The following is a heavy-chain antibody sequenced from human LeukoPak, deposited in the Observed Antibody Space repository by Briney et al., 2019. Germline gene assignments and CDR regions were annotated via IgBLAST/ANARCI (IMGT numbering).Heavy chain of an antibody. CDR2: IIPMFGTT. D-gene: IGHD4-23*01. V-gene: IGHV1-69*13. Sequence: GASVKVSCKASGDTFSIYAISWVRQAPGQGLEWMGGIIPMFGTTNYAQKFQGRVTITADESTSTAYMELSSLRSEDTAVYYCARDTVASLDYWGQGTLVTVSS. J-gene: IGHJ4*02. CDR3: ARDTVASLDY. CDR1: GDTFSIYA.